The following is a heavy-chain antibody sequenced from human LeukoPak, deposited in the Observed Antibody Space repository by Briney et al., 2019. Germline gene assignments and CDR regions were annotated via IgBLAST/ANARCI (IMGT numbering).Heavy chain of an antibody. CDR2: ISSSGSTI. D-gene: IGHD1-1*01. Sequence: PGGSLRLSCAASGFTFSDYYMSWIRQAPGKGLEWVSYISSSGSTIYYADSVKGRFTISRDNAKNSLYLRMNSLRAEDTAVYYCASGGSYNYYYYYYGMDVWGQGTTVTVSS. V-gene: IGHV3-11*01. J-gene: IGHJ6*02. CDR3: ASGGSYNYYYYYYGMDV. CDR1: GFTFSDYY.